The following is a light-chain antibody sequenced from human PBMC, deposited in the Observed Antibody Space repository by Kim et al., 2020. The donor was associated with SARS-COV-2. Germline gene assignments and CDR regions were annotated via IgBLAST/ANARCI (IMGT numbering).Light chain of an antibody. CDR2: QDS. V-gene: IGLV3-1*01. J-gene: IGLJ2*01. CDR1: KLVDKY. CDR3: QAWDSSTVV. Sequence: GSPGQTASITCSGDKLVDKYACWYQQKPGQSPVLVIYQDSKRPSGIPERFSGSNSGNTATLTISGTQAMDEADYYCQAWDSSTVVFGGGTQLTVL.